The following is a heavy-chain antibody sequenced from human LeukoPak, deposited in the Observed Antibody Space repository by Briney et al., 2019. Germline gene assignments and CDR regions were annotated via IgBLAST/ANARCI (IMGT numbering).Heavy chain of an antibody. J-gene: IGHJ3*02. CDR3: ATDLQLLDAFGI. D-gene: IGHD2-2*01. V-gene: IGHV1-24*01. Sequence: ASAKVSCKVSGYTLTELSMHWVRQAPGKGLEWMGGFDPEDGETIYAQKFQGRVTMTEDTSTDTAYMELSSLRSEDTAVYYCATDLQLLDAFGIWGQGTMVSVSS. CDR1: GYTLTELS. CDR2: FDPEDGET.